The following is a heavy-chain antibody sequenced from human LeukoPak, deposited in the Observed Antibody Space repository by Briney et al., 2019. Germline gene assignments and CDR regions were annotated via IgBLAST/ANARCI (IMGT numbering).Heavy chain of an antibody. CDR2: INHSGST. V-gene: IGHV4-39*07. CDR1: GGSISSSSYY. J-gene: IGHJ5*02. CDR3: ARFREVVPAAIFSNWFDP. Sequence: PSETLSLTCTVSGGSISSSSYYWGWIRQPPGKGLEWIGEINHSGSTNYNPSLKSRVTISVDTSKNQFSLKLSSVTAADTAVYYCARFREVVPAAIFSNWFDPWGQGTLVTVSS. D-gene: IGHD2-2*01.